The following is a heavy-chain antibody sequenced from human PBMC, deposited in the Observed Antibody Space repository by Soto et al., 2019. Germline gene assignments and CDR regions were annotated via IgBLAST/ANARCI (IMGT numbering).Heavy chain of an antibody. CDR2: IYSGGST. CDR1: GFTVSSNY. V-gene: IGHV3-53*02. Sequence: EVQLVETGGGLIQPGGSLRLSCAASGFTVSSNYMSWVRQAPGKGLEWVSVIYSGGSTYYADSVQGRFTISRDNSKNTLYLQMNSLRAEDTAVYYCARDNGSYSDYYYYYYGMDVWGQGTTVTVSS. CDR3: ARDNGSYSDYYYYYYGMDV. D-gene: IGHD1-26*01. J-gene: IGHJ6*02.